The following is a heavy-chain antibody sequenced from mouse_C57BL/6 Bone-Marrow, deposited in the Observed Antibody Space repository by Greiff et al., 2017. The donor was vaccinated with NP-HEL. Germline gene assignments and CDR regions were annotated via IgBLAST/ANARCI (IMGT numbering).Heavy chain of an antibody. Sequence: DVKLVESGGGLVQPGGSLKLSCAASGFTFSDYYMYWVRQTPEKRLEWVAYISNGGGSTYYPDTVKGRFTISRDNAKNTLYLQMSRLKSEDTAMYYCARHPYYYGSETWFAYWGQGTLVTVSA. CDR1: GFTFSDYY. CDR3: ARHPYYYGSETWFAY. CDR2: ISNGGGST. J-gene: IGHJ3*01. D-gene: IGHD1-1*01. V-gene: IGHV5-12*01.